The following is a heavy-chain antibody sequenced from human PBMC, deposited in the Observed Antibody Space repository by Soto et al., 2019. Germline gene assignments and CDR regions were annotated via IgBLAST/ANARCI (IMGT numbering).Heavy chain of an antibody. D-gene: IGHD1-26*01. CDR2: LSSSGAT. V-gene: IGHV4-59*08. Sequence: QMQLEESGPGLVTPSETLSLTCSVSGGSVSAYYWHWIRQSPGKGLEWIGYLSSSGATSYSPPLRHQVIISRDSSKNQLSLKMTSVTAAEAALYYCAINIMNDAADRDGTLNIWGQGTLVTVSS. J-gene: IGHJ3*02. CDR3: AINIMNDAADRDGTLNI. CDR1: GGSVSAYY.